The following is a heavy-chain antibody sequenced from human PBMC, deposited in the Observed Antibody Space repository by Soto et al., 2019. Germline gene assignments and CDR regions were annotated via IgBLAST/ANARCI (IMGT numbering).Heavy chain of an antibody. V-gene: IGHV4-59*01. J-gene: IGHJ4*02. D-gene: IGHD3-22*01. Sequence: SETLSLTCTVSGGSISGYYWKWIRQPPGKGLEWIGDIYYGGGTNYNPSLKSRVTLSVDTSKNQFSLKLSSVTAADTAVYYCASQYYYDSSGSQTFDYWGQGTQVTVSS. CDR1: GGSISGYY. CDR3: ASQYYYDSSGSQTFDY. CDR2: IYYGGGT.